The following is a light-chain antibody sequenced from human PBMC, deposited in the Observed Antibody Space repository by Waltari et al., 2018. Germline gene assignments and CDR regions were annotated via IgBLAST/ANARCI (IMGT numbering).Light chain of an antibody. V-gene: IGKV3-11*01. CDR1: QSLSSD. J-gene: IGKJ1*01. CDR2: DAS. Sequence: EIVLTQSPATLSLSPGARATLSCRASQSLSSDLAWYQQKPGQGPRLLIYDASNRATGIPARFSGSGSETDFTLTISSLEPEDFAVYYCQQRSSWPWTFGQGTKVDVK. CDR3: QQRSSWPWT.